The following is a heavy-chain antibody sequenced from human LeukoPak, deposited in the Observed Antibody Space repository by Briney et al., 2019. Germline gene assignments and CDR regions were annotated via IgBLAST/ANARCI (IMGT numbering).Heavy chain of an antibody. CDR2: ISSSSSYI. Sequence: GGSLRLSCAASGFTFSSYSMNWVCQAPGKGLEWVSSISSSSSYIYYADSVKGRFTISRDNAKNSLYLQMNSLRAEDTAVYYCARGALVVVAATRNDYWGQGTLVTVSS. D-gene: IGHD2-15*01. CDR1: GFTFSSYS. CDR3: ARGALVVVAATRNDY. J-gene: IGHJ4*02. V-gene: IGHV3-21*01.